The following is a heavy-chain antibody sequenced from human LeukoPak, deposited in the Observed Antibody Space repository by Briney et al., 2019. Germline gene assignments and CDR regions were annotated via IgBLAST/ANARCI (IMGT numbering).Heavy chain of an antibody. V-gene: IGHV4-59*01. CDR1: GGSIRSYY. CDR2: IYYSGST. Sequence: RSETLSLTCTVSGGSIRSYYWSWIRQPPGKGLEWIGYIYYSGSTNYNPSLKSRVTISVDTSKNQFSLKLSSVTAADTAVYYCARASYSSSWYNLGGMDVWGQGTTVTVSS. CDR3: ARASYSSSWYNLGGMDV. D-gene: IGHD6-13*01. J-gene: IGHJ6*02.